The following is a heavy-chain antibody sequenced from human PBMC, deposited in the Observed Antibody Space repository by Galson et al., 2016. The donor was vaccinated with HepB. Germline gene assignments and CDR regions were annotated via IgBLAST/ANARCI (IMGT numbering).Heavy chain of an antibody. J-gene: IGHJ6*02. Sequence: SLRLSCAASGFTFSSYVMSWVRQAPGKGLEWVSAMDSSGHSTYYTDSVTGRFTISRDNSKNPLYLQMNSLRYEDTAVYYCAKAATPVFYYHGMDVWGQGTTVTVSS. CDR3: AKAATPVFYYHGMDV. CDR1: GFTFSSYV. CDR2: MDSSGHST. V-gene: IGHV3-23*01.